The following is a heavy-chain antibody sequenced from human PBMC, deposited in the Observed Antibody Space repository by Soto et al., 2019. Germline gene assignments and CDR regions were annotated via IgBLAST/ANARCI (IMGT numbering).Heavy chain of an antibody. CDR1: GESVSANRGA. D-gene: IGHD6-6*01. V-gene: IGHV6-1*01. Sequence: SQTLSLTSAISGESVSANRGAWNWIRQSPSRGLEWLGRTYYRSKWYNDYAVSVKSRITINPDTSKNQFSLQLNSVTPEDTAVYYCARQDSDSSRYWGLDVWGQGTTVTVSS. J-gene: IGHJ6*02. CDR3: ARQDSDSSRYWGLDV. CDR2: TYYRSKWYN.